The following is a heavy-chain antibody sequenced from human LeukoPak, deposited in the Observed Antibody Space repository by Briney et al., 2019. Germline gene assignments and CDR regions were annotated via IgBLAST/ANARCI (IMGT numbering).Heavy chain of an antibody. J-gene: IGHJ4*02. CDR3: ARENDGDYYFDY. D-gene: IGHD4-17*01. V-gene: IGHV3-21*01. Sequence: TGGSLRLSCAASGFTFSSYSMNWVRQAPGKGLEWVSSISGSSSNIYYADSVKGRFTISRDNAKNSLYLQMNSLRVEDTAVYSCARENDGDYYFDYWGQGTLVTVSS. CDR1: GFTFSSYS. CDR2: ISGSSSNI.